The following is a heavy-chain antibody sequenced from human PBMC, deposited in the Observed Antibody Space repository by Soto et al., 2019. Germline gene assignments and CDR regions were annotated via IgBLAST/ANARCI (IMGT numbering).Heavy chain of an antibody. CDR1: GFTFSTYW. CDR3: ASIPMVRGPSDY. V-gene: IGHV3-74*02. D-gene: IGHD3-10*01. J-gene: IGHJ4*02. CDR2: INGDGTTT. Sequence: EVRLVESGGGLVQPGGSLRLSCAASGFTFSTYWMHWVRQAPGKGLVWVSRINGDGTTTQYEDSVKGRFTISRDNAKNTLYLQMNTLRGDDTDMYFCASIPMVRGPSDYWGQGTLVTVSS.